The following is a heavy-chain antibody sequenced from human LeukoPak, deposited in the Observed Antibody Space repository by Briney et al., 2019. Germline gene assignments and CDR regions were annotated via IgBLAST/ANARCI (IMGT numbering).Heavy chain of an antibody. Sequence: SETLSLTCTVSGGSISSSSYYWGWIRQPPGKGLEWIGNIYYTGSTYYNPSLKSRVTISVDTSKNQFSLKLSSVTAADTAVYYCASSTYYYDSSGSSAYWGQGTLVTVSS. J-gene: IGHJ4*02. V-gene: IGHV4-39*01. CDR2: IYYTGST. CDR3: ASSTYYYDSSGSSAY. CDR1: GGSISSSSYY. D-gene: IGHD3-22*01.